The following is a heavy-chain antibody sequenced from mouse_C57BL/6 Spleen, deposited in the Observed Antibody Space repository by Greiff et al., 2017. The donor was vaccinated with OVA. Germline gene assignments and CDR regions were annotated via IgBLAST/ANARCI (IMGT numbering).Heavy chain of an antibody. Sequence: EVKVEESGGGLVQPGGSMKLSCVASGFTFSNYWMNWVRQSPEKGLEWVAQIRLKSDNYATHYAESVKGRFTISRDDSKSSVYLQMNNLRAEDTGIYYCTLYDGYYLFDYWGQGTTLTVSS. CDR1: GFTFSNYW. D-gene: IGHD2-3*01. CDR2: IRLKSDNYAT. J-gene: IGHJ2*01. CDR3: TLYDGYYLFDY. V-gene: IGHV6-3*01.